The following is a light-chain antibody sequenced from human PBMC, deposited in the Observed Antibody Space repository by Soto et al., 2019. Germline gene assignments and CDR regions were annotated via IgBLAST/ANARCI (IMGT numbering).Light chain of an antibody. V-gene: IGKV3-15*01. J-gene: IGKJ1*01. CDR3: QQYNNWLT. CDR1: QSVSSN. Sequence: EIVMTQSPATLSVSPGERATLSCRASQSVSSNLAWYQQKPGQAPRLLIYGASTRATGIPARFSGSGSGTEFTLTISSLQSGDFAVYYCQQYNNWLTFGQGTKV. CDR2: GAS.